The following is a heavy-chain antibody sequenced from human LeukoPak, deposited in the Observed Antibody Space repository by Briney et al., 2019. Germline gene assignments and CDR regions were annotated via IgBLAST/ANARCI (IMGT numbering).Heavy chain of an antibody. D-gene: IGHD3-9*01. J-gene: IGHJ4*02. CDR3: ASGSMTGYWY. V-gene: IGHV3-64*01. CDR1: GFTFSSYA. CDR2: ISSNGGST. Sequence: GGSLRLSCAASGFTFSSYAMHWVRQAPGKGLEYASAISSNGGSTYYANSVKGRFTISRDNSKNTLYLQMGSLRAEDMAVYYCASGSMTGYWYWGQGTLVTVSS.